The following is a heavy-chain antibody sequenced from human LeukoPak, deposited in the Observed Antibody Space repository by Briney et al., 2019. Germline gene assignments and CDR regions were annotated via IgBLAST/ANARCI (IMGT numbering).Heavy chain of an antibody. J-gene: IGHJ4*02. CDR2: ISYSGNT. D-gene: IGHD6-13*01. CDR1: GVSISSYY. V-gene: IGHV4-59*08. CDR3: ARLVGSSWYREVLRGRDY. Sequence: SETLSLTCTVSGVSISSYYWTWLRQPPGKGLEWIGYISYSGNTKYNPSLKSRVTISVDTSKNQFSLKLTSVTAADTAVYYCARLVGSSWYREVLRGRDYWGQGTLVTVSS.